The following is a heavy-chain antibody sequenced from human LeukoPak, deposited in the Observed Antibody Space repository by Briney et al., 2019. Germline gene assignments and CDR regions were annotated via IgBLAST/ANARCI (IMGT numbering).Heavy chain of an antibody. CDR3: ERPLGYCSGTSCYEWGY. Sequence: GGSLRLSCAASRFTLSSHAMHWVRQAPGKGLEWVAVISYDGSNKYYADSVKGRFTISRDNSKNTLDLQMNSLRAEDTAVYYCERPLGYCSGTSCYEWGYWGQGTLVTVSS. CDR2: ISYDGSNK. J-gene: IGHJ4*02. CDR1: RFTLSSHA. V-gene: IGHV3-30-3*01. D-gene: IGHD2-2*01.